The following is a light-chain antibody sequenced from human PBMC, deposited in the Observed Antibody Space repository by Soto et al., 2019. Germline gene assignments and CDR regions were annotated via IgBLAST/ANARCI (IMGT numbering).Light chain of an antibody. CDR2: EVT. V-gene: IGLV2-8*01. CDR1: SSDVCGYIY. CDR3: SSNAGSNNLI. J-gene: IGLJ2*01. Sequence: QSALTQPPSASGSPGQSVTISCTGTSSDVCGYIYVSWYQQRPGKAPKLMIYEVTKRPSGVPDRFSGSKSGNTASLTVSGLQAEDEADYYCSSNAGSNNLIFGGGTKLTVL.